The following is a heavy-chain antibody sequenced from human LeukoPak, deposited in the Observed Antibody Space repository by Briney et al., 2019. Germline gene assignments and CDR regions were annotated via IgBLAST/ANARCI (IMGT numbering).Heavy chain of an antibody. D-gene: IGHD2-15*01. V-gene: IGHV3-15*01. CDR3: TMRRQDGW. CDR1: GFTFSDAW. CDR2: IKSKSDGGTI. J-gene: IGHJ4*02. Sequence: PGGSLRLSCVGSGFTFSDAWMSWVRQAPGKGLEWVGRIKSKSDGGTIDYAAPVKGRFTISREDSRNTLYLQMNSLKTEDTAVYYCTMRRQDGWWGQGTLVTVS.